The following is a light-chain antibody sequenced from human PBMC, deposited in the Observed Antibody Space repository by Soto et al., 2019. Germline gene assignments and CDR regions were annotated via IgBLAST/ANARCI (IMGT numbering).Light chain of an antibody. Sequence: DIVMTQSPATLSVSPGERATLSCRASQSVSSNLAWYQQKPGQAPRLLIYGASTRATGIPARFSGSGSGTEFTLTISSLQSEDFAVYYCQHLGTFGQGTKVEIK. CDR1: QSVSSN. CDR2: GAS. CDR3: QHLGT. J-gene: IGKJ1*01. V-gene: IGKV3-15*01.